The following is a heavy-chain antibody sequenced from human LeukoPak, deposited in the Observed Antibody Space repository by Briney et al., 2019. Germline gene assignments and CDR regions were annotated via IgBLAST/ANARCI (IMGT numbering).Heavy chain of an antibody. CDR1: GFTFSAYA. D-gene: IGHD5-18*01. V-gene: IGHV3-30*04. CDR2: ISYDGSNK. CDR3: AKDLGYSYGIDY. Sequence: PGGSLRLSCAASGFTFSAYAMHWVRQAPGKGLEWVAVISYDGSNKYYADSVEGRFTISRDNSKNTLYLQMNSLRAEDTAVYYCAKDLGYSYGIDYWGQGTLVTVSS. J-gene: IGHJ4*02.